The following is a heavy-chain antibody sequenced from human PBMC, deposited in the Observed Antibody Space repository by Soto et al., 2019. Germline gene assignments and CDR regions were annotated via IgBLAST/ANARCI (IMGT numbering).Heavy chain of an antibody. CDR3: ARARADCSGGSCYSSFQH. J-gene: IGHJ1*01. V-gene: IGHV1-8*01. Sequence: ASVKVSCKASGYTFTSYDIYWVRQSTGQGLEWMGWMNPNSGNTGYAQKFQGRVTMTRNTSISTAYMELSSLRSEDTAVYYCARARADCSGGSCYSSFQHWGQGTLVTVSS. CDR1: GYTFTSYD. D-gene: IGHD2-15*01. CDR2: MNPNSGNT.